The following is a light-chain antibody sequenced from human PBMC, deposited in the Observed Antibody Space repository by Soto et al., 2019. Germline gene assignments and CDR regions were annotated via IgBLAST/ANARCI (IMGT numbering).Light chain of an antibody. Sequence: DSVLTQSPDTLALAPRESATLSCMSSHSLVRYLAWYQQKPGQAPRLLIYAASHRATGIPVRFSGSGSASDFPLTIRRLEPEDSAVYYCQQRSYPITFGQGTRLEIK. CDR1: HSLVRY. J-gene: IGKJ5*01. CDR2: AAS. V-gene: IGKV3-11*01. CDR3: QQRSYPIT.